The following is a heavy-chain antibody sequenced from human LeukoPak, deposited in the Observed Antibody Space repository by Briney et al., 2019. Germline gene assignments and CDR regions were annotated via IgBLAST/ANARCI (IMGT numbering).Heavy chain of an antibody. V-gene: IGHV3-30-3*01. CDR3: ARDQSYSNSWGKIDF. CDR1: GFTFSIYA. CDR2: ISYDGSNE. J-gene: IGHJ4*02. D-gene: IGHD6-13*01. Sequence: PGGSLRLSCAASGFTFSIYAMHWVRQAPGEGLEWVAVISYDGSNEYYADSVKGRFTISRDNSKNTLYLQMNSLRAEDTAVYYCARDQSYSNSWGKIDFWGQGTLVTVSS.